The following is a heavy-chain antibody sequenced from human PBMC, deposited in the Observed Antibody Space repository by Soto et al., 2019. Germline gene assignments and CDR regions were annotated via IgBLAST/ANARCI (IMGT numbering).Heavy chain of an antibody. D-gene: IGHD2-15*01. J-gene: IGHJ6*02. CDR1: GFTFGSYA. CDR3: ARDQGGRRYYYYYGMDV. CDR2: ISYDGSNK. V-gene: IGHV3-30-3*01. Sequence: AGGSLRLSCAASGFTFGSYAMHWVRQAPGKGLEWVAVISYDGSNKYYADSVKGRFTISRDNSKNTLYLQMNSLRAEDTAVYYCARDQGGRRYYYYYGMDVWGQGTTVTVSS.